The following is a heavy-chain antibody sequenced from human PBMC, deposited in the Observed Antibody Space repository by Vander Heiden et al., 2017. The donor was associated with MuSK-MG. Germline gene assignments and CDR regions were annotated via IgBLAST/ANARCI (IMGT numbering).Heavy chain of an antibody. Sequence: QVQLVQSGAEVKKPGSSVKVSCKASGGTFSSYAISWVRQAPGQGLEWMGGIIPIFGTANYAQKFQGRGTMTADESTSTAYMELSRLRSEDKEVYYCATPNLPSYGDDGDYYSYLDVWDKGTTVPVS. V-gene: IGHV1-69*01. D-gene: IGHD4-17*01. CDR1: GGTFSSYA. J-gene: IGHJ6*03. CDR2: IIPIFGTA. CDR3: ATPNLPSYGDDGDYYSYLDV.